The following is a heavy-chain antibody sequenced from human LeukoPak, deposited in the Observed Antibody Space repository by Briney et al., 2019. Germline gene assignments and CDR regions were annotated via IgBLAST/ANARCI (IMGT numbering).Heavy chain of an antibody. D-gene: IGHD3-22*01. CDR3: ARAPGGAKTRHIYYDSSGYAP. CDR2: INHSGST. CDR1: GGSFNGYY. Sequence: SETLSLTCAVYGGSFNGYYWSWIRQPPGKGLEWIGEINHSGSTNYNPSLKSRVTISVDTSKNQFSLKLSSVTAADTAVYYCARAPGGAKTRHIYYDSSGYAPWGQGTLVTVSS. V-gene: IGHV4-34*01. J-gene: IGHJ4*02.